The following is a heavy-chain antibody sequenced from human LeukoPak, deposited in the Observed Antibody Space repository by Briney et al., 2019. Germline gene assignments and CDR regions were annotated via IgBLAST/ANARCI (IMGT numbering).Heavy chain of an antibody. CDR1: GFTFSDYY. J-gene: IGHJ6*03. Sequence: GGSLRLSCAPSGFTFSDYYMSWIRQAPGEGVEWVSYISSSGSTIYYADSVKGRFTISRDNAKNSLYLQMNSLIAEDTAVYYCARERAPCRMFTCYYYYMDVWGKGTTVTVSS. CDR3: ARERAPCRMFTCYYYYMDV. V-gene: IGHV3-11*01. CDR2: ISSSGSTI. D-gene: IGHD3-10*02.